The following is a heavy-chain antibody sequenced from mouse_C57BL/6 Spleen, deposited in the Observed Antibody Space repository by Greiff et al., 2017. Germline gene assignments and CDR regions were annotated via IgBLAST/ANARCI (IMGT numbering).Heavy chain of an antibody. CDR2: IYPGDGDT. D-gene: IGHD2-12*01. CDR1: GYAFSSYW. V-gene: IGHV1-80*01. CDR3: ARREDYSPWFAY. J-gene: IGHJ3*01. Sequence: QVHVKQSGAELVKPGASVKISCKASGYAFSSYWLNWVKQRPGKGLEWIGQIYPGDGDTNYNGKFKGKATLTADKSSSTAYMQLSSLTSEDSAVYFCARREDYSPWFAYWGQGTLVTVSA.